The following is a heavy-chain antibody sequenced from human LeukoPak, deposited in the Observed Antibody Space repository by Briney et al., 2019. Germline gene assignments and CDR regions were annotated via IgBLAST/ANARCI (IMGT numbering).Heavy chain of an antibody. D-gene: IGHD1-26*01. V-gene: IGHV3-48*01. Sequence: GGSLRLSCAASGFTFNSYTMNWVRQAPGKGLEGVSCITSSSSTIYYAASVKGRFTISRDNGKNSLYQQMNSLRADDTAVYYWAREAYSGSYGVFDIWGQGTMVTVSS. CDR3: AREAYSGSYGVFDI. J-gene: IGHJ3*02. CDR2: ITSSSSTI. CDR1: GFTFNSYT.